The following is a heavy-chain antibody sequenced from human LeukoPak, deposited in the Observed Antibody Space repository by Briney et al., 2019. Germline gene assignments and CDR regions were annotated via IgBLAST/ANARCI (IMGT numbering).Heavy chain of an antibody. Sequence: SSETLSLTCTVSGGSISNYYWSWIRQPPGKGLEWIGFIYYSGSTNYNPSLKSRVTISVDTSKNQFSLKLSSVTAADTAVYYCTRGSIAYYYMDVWGKGTTVTISS. CDR2: IYYSGST. D-gene: IGHD3-22*01. CDR1: GGSISNYY. CDR3: TRGSIAYYYMDV. V-gene: IGHV4-59*01. J-gene: IGHJ6*03.